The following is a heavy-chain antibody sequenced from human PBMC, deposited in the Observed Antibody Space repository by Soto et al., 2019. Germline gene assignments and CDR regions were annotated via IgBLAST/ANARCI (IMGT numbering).Heavy chain of an antibody. CDR2: IDPSDSYT. J-gene: IGHJ6*02. CDR3: ARWGGYYDYYYYYGMDV. Sequence: EVQLVQSGAEVKKPGESLRISCKGSGYSFTSYWISWVRQMPGKGLEWMGRIDPSDSYTNYSPSFQGHVTISADKSISTAYLQWSSLKASDTAMYYCARWGGYYDYYYYYGMDVWGQGTTVTVSS. D-gene: IGHD3-3*01. CDR1: GYSFTSYW. V-gene: IGHV5-10-1*03.